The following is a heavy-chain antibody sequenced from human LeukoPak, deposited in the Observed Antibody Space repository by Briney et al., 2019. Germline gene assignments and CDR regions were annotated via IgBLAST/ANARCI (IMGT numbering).Heavy chain of an antibody. V-gene: IGHV3-30-3*01. CDR1: GFTFSSYA. Sequence: GRSLRLSCAASGFTFSSYAMHWVRQAPGKGLEWVAVISYDGSNKYYADSVKGRFTISRDNSKNTLYLQMNSLRAEDTAVYYCAREDHGDSRIPYYGMDVWGQGTTVTVSS. D-gene: IGHD4-17*01. J-gene: IGHJ6*02. CDR3: AREDHGDSRIPYYGMDV. CDR2: ISYDGSNK.